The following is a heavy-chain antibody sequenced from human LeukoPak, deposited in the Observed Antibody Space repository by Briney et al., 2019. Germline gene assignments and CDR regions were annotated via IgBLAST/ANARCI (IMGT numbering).Heavy chain of an antibody. Sequence: PGGSLRLSCAASGITFGINWMHWVRQGPGKGLVWISRINSDGGGAIYADSVKGRFTVSRDNAKNTLYLQMNSLRAEDTAVYYCARRDFYDTTGYLFDYWGQGTLVTVSS. CDR2: INSDGGGA. J-gene: IGHJ4*02. V-gene: IGHV3-74*01. D-gene: IGHD3-22*01. CDR3: ARRDFYDTTGYLFDY. CDR1: GITFGINW.